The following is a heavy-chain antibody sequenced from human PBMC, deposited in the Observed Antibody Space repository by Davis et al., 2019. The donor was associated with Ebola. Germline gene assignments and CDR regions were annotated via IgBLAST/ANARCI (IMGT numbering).Heavy chain of an antibody. CDR2: ISYDGSNK. D-gene: IGHD3-3*01. CDR3: AKGSVTIFGVAPDYYGMDV. CDR1: GFTFSSYG. J-gene: IGHJ6*04. V-gene: IGHV3-30*18. Sequence: GGSLRLSCAASGFTFSSYGMHWVRQAPGKGLEWVAVISYDGSNKYYASSEKGRFTIPRDNSKNTLYLQMNSLRAEDTAVYYCAKGSVTIFGVAPDYYGMDVWGKGTTVTVSS.